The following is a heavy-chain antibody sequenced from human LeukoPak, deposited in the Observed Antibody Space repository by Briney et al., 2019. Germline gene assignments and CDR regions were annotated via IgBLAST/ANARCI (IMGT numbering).Heavy chain of an antibody. CDR2: ISGSGGST. J-gene: IGHJ5*02. V-gene: IGHV3-23*01. Sequence: GGSPRLSCAASGFTFSSYAMSWVRQAPGKGLEWVSAISGSGGSTYYADSVKGRFTISRDNSKNTLYLQTNSLRAEDTAVYYCAKGARQLVLFNWFDPWGQGTLVTVSS. D-gene: IGHD6-13*01. CDR3: AKGARQLVLFNWFDP. CDR1: GFTFSSYA.